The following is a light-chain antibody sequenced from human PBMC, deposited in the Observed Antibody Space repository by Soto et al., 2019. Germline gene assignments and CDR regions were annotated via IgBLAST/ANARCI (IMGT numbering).Light chain of an antibody. J-gene: IGKJ2*01. V-gene: IGKV3-11*01. Sequence: EIVLTQSPATLSLSPGERATLSCRASQSVSSYLAWYQQKPGQAPRLLIYDASNRATSIPARFSGSGSGTDFTLTISSLEPEDFAVYDCQQRSNWPAYTFGQGTKLEIK. CDR1: QSVSSY. CDR3: QQRSNWPAYT. CDR2: DAS.